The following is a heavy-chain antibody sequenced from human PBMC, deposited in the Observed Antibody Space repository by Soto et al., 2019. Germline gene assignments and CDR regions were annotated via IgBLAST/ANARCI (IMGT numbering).Heavy chain of an antibody. CDR2: VYHSGTS. CDR3: ARRGIVGADEYY. J-gene: IGHJ4*02. D-gene: IGHD1-26*01. CDR1: GGSIITNNW. V-gene: IGHV4-4*02. Sequence: QVQLQESGPGLVKPSGTLSLTCAVSGGSIITNNWWSWLRQPPGKGLEWIGEVYHSGTSIYNPSLKSRATISIDKSKSQFSLKLSSVTAADTAVYYCARRGIVGADEYYWGQGTLVTVSS.